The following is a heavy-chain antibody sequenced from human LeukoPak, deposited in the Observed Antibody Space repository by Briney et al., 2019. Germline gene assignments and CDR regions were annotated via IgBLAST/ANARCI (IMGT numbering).Heavy chain of an antibody. CDR2: IFYSGST. V-gene: IGHV4-59*01. CDR1: GGSISSDY. CDR3: ARGHGSSWTFEY. J-gene: IGHJ4*02. Sequence: SVTLSLTCTVSGGSISSDYWSWDRQPPGKGLEWIGFIFYSGSTNYNPSLQSRVTISLDMSNNQFSLRLTSVTAADTAVYYCARGHGSSWTFEYWGQGPLVTVSS. D-gene: IGHD6-13*01.